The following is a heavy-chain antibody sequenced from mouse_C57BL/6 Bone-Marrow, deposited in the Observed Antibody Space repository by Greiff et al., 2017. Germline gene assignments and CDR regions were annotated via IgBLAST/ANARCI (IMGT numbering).Heavy chain of an antibody. CDR2: ISSGGSYT. J-gene: IGHJ4*01. Sequence: EVKLVESGGDLVKPGGSLKLSCAASGFTFSSYGMSWVRQTPDKRLEWVATISSGGSYTYYPDSVKGRFTISRDNAKNTLYLQMSSLKSEDTDMYYSASPLSLYAMDYWGQGTSVTVSS. CDR3: ASPLSLYAMDY. V-gene: IGHV5-6*01. D-gene: IGHD1-1*02. CDR1: GFTFSSYG.